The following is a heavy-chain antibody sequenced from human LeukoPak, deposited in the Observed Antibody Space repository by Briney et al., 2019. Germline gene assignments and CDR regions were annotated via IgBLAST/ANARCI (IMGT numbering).Heavy chain of an antibody. CDR1: GFTFPNFA. V-gene: IGHV3-30-3*01. J-gene: IGHJ4*02. D-gene: IGHD3-3*01. CDR3: AKDFEGSGYYYVDY. Sequence: PGGSLRLSCAASGFTFPNFAMHWVRQAPGKGLEWVAVISYDGTNKYYIDSVKGRFIISRDNSKNTLYVQMNSLRVEDTAVYYCAKDFEGSGYYYVDYWGQGTQVTVSS. CDR2: ISYDGTNK.